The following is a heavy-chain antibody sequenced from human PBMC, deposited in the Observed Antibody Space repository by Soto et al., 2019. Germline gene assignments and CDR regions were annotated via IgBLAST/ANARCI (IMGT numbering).Heavy chain of an antibody. J-gene: IGHJ4*02. CDR3: ARAKLCNTLSCPHSFDT. CDR2: VYHSGST. V-gene: IGHV4-4*02. Sequence: QVHLQESGPGLVNASGTLSLTCGVSGGSISTNNWWSWVGQTPGQGLEWIAEVYHSGSTNYNPSLKSRLTIPVDQSKYQFSLRLTSVTAADSAVYYCARAKLCNTLSCPHSFDTWGQGTLVSVSS. CDR1: GGSISTNNW. D-gene: IGHD2-2*01.